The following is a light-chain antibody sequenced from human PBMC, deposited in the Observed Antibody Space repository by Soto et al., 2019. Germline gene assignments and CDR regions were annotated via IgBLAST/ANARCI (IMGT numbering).Light chain of an antibody. Sequence: EIVMTQSPATLSVSPGERATLSCRASQSVSSNLAWYQQKPGQAPRLLIHGSSTRATGIPARFSGSGSGTAVTLTISSLQSEDCAVYYCHQYNNWPPKTFGQGTKVEIK. CDR1: QSVSSN. V-gene: IGKV3-15*01. J-gene: IGKJ1*01. CDR2: GSS. CDR3: HQYNNWPPKT.